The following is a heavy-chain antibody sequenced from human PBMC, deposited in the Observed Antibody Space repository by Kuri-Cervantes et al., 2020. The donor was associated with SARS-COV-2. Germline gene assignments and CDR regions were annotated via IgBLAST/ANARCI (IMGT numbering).Heavy chain of an antibody. V-gene: IGHV4-4*02. Sequence: SETLSLTCAVSGGSISSSNWWSWVSQPPGKGLEWIGEINHSGSTNYNPSLKSRVTVSVDTSKNQFSLKLSSVTAADTAVYYCARGPAVTTVYWGQGTLVTVSS. CDR2: INHSGST. CDR1: GGSISSSNW. D-gene: IGHD4-17*01. J-gene: IGHJ4*02. CDR3: ARGPAVTTVY.